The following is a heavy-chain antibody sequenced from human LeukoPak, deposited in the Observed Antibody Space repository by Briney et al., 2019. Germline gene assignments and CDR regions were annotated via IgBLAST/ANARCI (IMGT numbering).Heavy chain of an antibody. CDR1: RLTVSSY. D-gene: IGHD4-23*01. CDR3: ARPPYGGVDY. CDR2: IYSGGSI. Sequence: GGSLRLSCAASRLTVSSYMSWVRQAPGKGLEWVSVIYSGGSIYYADSVKGRFTISRDKSKNTLYLQMNSLRAEDTAVYYCARPPYGGVDYWGQGTLVTVSS. V-gene: IGHV3-66*04. J-gene: IGHJ4*02.